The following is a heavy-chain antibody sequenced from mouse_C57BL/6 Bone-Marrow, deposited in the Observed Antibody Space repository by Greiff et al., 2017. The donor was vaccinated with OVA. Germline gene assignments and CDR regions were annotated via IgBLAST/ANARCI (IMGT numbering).Heavy chain of an antibody. CDR3: ARSGGNYVPWWYFDV. CDR1: GYTFTDHT. Sequence: VQRVESDAELVKPGASVKISCKVSGYTFTDHTIHWMKQRPEQGLEWIGYIYPRDGSTKYNEKFKGKATLTADKSSSTAYMQLNSLTSEDSAVYFCARSGGNYVPWWYFDVWGTGTTVTVSS. J-gene: IGHJ1*03. CDR2: IYPRDGST. V-gene: IGHV1-78*01. D-gene: IGHD2-1*01.